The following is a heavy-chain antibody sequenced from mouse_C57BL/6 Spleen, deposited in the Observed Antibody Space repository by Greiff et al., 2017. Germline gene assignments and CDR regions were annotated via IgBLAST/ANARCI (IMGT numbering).Heavy chain of an antibody. CDR3: ARLYGPDYYAMDY. J-gene: IGHJ4*01. Sequence: EVQGVESGGGLVKPGGSLKLSCAASGFTFSDYGMHWVRQAPEKGLEWVAYISSGSSTIYYADTVKGRFTISRDNAKNTLFLQMTSLRSENTAMYYCARLYGPDYYAMDYWGQGTSVTVSS. CDR2: ISSGSSTI. D-gene: IGHD2-10*02. CDR1: GFTFSDYG. V-gene: IGHV5-17*01.